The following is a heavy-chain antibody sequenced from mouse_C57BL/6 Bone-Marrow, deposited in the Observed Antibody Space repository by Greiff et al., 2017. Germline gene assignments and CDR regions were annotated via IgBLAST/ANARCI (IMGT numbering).Heavy chain of an antibody. Sequence: QVTLQQSGAELAKPGASVKLSCTASGFTFTSYGMHWVKQRPGQGLEWIGYINPSSGYTKYNQKFKDKATLTADKPSSTAYMQLSSLTYEDSAVYYCSNNWDSYYFDNWGQGTTLTVSS. V-gene: IGHV1-7*01. CDR3: SNNWDSYYFDN. D-gene: IGHD4-1*01. J-gene: IGHJ2*01. CDR1: GFTFTSYG. CDR2: INPSSGYT.